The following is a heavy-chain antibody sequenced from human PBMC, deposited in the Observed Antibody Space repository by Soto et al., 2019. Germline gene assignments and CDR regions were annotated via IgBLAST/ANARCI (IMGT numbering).Heavy chain of an antibody. Sequence: PSETLSLTCTVSGGSISSYYWSWVRQPAGKGLEWIGRIYTSGSTNYNPSLESRVTMSVDTSKNQFSLKLSSVTAADTAVYYCARVHGSGSYYNGAYYYYYGMDVWGQGTTVTVSS. D-gene: IGHD3-10*01. V-gene: IGHV4-4*07. CDR3: ARVHGSGSYYNGAYYYYYGMDV. J-gene: IGHJ6*02. CDR2: IYTSGST. CDR1: GGSISSYY.